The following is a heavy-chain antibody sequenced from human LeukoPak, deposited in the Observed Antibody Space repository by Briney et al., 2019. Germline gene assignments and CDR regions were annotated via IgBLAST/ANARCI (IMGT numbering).Heavy chain of an antibody. Sequence: GGSLRLSCAAPGFTFSNYGMTWVRQAPGKGLEWVSSISYNGGSTYYADSVKGRFTVSRDNSRDTLYLQMNSLRVEDTAVFYCAKGFYTYEYWGQGTLVTVSS. D-gene: IGHD3-16*01. CDR2: ISYNGGST. CDR1: GFTFSNYG. V-gene: IGHV3-23*01. J-gene: IGHJ4*02. CDR3: AKGFYTYEY.